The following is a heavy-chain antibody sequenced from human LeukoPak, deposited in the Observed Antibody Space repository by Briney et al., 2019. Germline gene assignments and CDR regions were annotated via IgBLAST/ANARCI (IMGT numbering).Heavy chain of an antibody. Sequence: PEGSLRLSCAASGFTFSSYWMSWVRQAPGKGLEWVANIKQDGSEKYYVDSVKGRFTISRDNAKNSLYLQMNSLRAEDTAVYYCARGGTPRKYCTNGVCPYYFDYWGQGTLVTVSS. CDR2: IKQDGSEK. V-gene: IGHV3-7*01. D-gene: IGHD2-8*01. CDR1: GFTFSSYW. CDR3: ARGGTPRKYCTNGVCPYYFDY. J-gene: IGHJ4*02.